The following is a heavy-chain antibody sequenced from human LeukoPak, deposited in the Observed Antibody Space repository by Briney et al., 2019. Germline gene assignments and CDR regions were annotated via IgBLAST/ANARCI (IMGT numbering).Heavy chain of an antibody. CDR3: AKGDLSSGYLNWFDP. V-gene: IGHV4-30-2*01. Sequence: SSQTLSLTCAVSGGSISSGGYSWSWIRQPPGKGLEWIGYIYHSGSTYYNPSLKSRVTISVGRSKNQFSLKLSSVTAADTAVYYCAKGDLSSGYLNWFDPWGQGTLVTVSS. D-gene: IGHD3-22*01. CDR2: IYHSGST. J-gene: IGHJ5*02. CDR1: GGSISSGGYS.